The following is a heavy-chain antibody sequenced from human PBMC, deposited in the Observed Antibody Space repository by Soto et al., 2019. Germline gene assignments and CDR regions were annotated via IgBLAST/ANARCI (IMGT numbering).Heavy chain of an antibody. J-gene: IGHJ2*01. Sequence: QVQLVQSGGEVKKPGASVKVSCQASGYTFSDYAISWVRQAPGQGLEWMGWISASTRNTDQAQNFQGRVIMTLDTSTYPAYLELRSRRSDDTAVYYCVRCYCSVGSCYACWHFDLCCRGTLVTVSS. V-gene: IGHV1-18*01. CDR2: ISASTRNT. D-gene: IGHD2-15*01. CDR3: VRCYCSVGSCYACWHFDL. CDR1: GYTFSDYA.